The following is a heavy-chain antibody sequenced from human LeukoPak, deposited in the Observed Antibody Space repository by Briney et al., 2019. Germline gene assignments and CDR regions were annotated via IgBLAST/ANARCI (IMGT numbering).Heavy chain of an antibody. V-gene: IGHV3-23*01. J-gene: IGHJ4*02. CDR2: ISGSGGST. CDR1: GFTFSSYA. CDR3: AKSYCSSTSCYSDY. Sequence: QPGGSLRLSCAASGFTFSSYAMSWVRQAPGEGLEWVSAISGSGGSTYYADSVKGRFTISRDNSKNTLYLQMNSLRAEDTAVYYCAKSYCSSTSCYSDYWGQGTLVTVSS. D-gene: IGHD2-2*01.